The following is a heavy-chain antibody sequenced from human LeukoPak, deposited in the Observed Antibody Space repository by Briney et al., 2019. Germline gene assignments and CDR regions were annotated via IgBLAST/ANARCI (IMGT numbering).Heavy chain of an antibody. V-gene: IGHV4-61*02. J-gene: IGHJ4*02. Sequence: SETLSLTCTVSGGSISSGSYYWSWIRQPAGKGLEWIGRIYTSGSTNYNPSLKSRVTISVDTSKNQFSLKLSSVTAADTAVYYCAGFNWANRNVVYDYVWGSYRHYYFDYWGQGTLVTVSS. D-gene: IGHD3-16*02. CDR1: GGSISSGSYY. CDR3: AGFNWANRNVVYDYVWGSYRHYYFDY. CDR2: IYTSGST.